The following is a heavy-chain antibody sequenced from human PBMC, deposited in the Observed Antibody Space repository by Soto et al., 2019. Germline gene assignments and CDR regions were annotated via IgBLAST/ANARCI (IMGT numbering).Heavy chain of an antibody. CDR1: GFSFSYHY. CDR2: ISSTRAYT. Sequence: HVQLVESGGGLVRPGGSLRLSCGASGFSFSYHYMTWIRQAPGKGLEWVSYISSTRAYTKYADSVKGRFTISRDNAKNSLFLQMNSMRAEDTAVYYCARAGIYCGGDCFFDAFDIWGRGTVVTVSP. J-gene: IGHJ3*02. CDR3: ARAGIYCGGDCFFDAFDI. V-gene: IGHV3-11*06. D-gene: IGHD2-21*02.